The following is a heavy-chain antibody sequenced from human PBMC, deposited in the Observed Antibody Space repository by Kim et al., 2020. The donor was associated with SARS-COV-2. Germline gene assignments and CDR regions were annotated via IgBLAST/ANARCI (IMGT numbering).Heavy chain of an antibody. CDR1: GFIFDIYA. V-gene: IGHV3-23*01. Sequence: GGSLRLSCVASGFIFDIYAMSWVRQAPGKGLEWVSVMSGGGVNKFYADSVRGRFTISRDNSKNTLYLQMNSLRDEDTALYYCAKKVIMDDYNYCLYYAMDVWGQGTTVTVSS. CDR2: MSGGGVNK. CDR3: AKKVIMDDYNYCLYYAMDV. D-gene: IGHD5-12*01. J-gene: IGHJ6*02.